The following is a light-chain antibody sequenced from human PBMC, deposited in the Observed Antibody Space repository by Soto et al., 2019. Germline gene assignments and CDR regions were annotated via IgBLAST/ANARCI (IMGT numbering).Light chain of an antibody. Sequence: QSLLTQPASVSWSPGPSITISCTGTSSDVGSYNLVSWYQQHPGKAPKLMIYEGSKRPSGVSNRFSGSKSGNTASLTISGLQAEDEADYYCCSYAGSSTPYVFGTGTKITVL. CDR2: EGS. V-gene: IGLV2-23*01. CDR3: CSYAGSSTPYV. CDR1: SSDVGSYNL. J-gene: IGLJ1*01.